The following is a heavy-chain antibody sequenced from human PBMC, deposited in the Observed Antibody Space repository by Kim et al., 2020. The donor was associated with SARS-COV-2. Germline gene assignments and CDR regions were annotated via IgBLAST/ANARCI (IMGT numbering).Heavy chain of an antibody. J-gene: IGHJ6*02. D-gene: IGHD3-16*01. Sequence: SGKGRITITSDNSTNTLYLQMISLRAEDTAVYYCARNLGMDYYYYYGMDVWGQGTTVTVSS. V-gene: IGHV3-30*07. CDR3: ARNLGMDYYYYYGMDV.